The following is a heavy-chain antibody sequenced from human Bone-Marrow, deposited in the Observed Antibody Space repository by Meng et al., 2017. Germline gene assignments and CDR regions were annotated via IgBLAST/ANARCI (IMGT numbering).Heavy chain of an antibody. D-gene: IGHD3-9*01. CDR1: GFTFSSYT. Sequence: GESLKISCAASGFTFSSYTMNWARQAPGKGLEWVSSISSSSGSIYYADSVKGRFTISRDNAKNSLYLQMNSLRAEDTAVYFCARGRYDYGEYWGQGTLVTVSS. CDR2: ISSSSGSI. CDR3: ARGRYDYGEY. J-gene: IGHJ4*02. V-gene: IGHV3-21*01.